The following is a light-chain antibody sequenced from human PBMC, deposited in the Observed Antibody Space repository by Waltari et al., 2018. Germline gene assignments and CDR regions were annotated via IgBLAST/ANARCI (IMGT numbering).Light chain of an antibody. Sequence: QSVLTQPPSASEAARTSVPIPCSGSSSTIGGNNVSWYQQLPGTAPKLLIFYNDQRASGVSDRFSGSKSGTSASLAISGLQTEDEADYYCAAWDDSLSGPVFGGGTRLTVL. CDR1: SSTIGGNN. CDR2: YND. J-gene: IGLJ2*01. CDR3: AAWDDSLSGPV. V-gene: IGLV1-47*02.